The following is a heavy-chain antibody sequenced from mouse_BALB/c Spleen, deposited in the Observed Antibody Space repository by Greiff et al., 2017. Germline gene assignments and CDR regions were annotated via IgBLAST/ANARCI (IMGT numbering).Heavy chain of an antibody. CDR1: GYTFTSYW. CDR2: IYPGDGDT. J-gene: IGHJ4*01. D-gene: IGHD2-3*01. Sequence: VQLQQSGAELARPGASVKLSCKASGYTFTSYWMQWVKQRPGQGLEWIGAIYPGDGDTRYTQKFKGKATLTADKSSSTAYMQLSSLASEDSAVYYCARWDYYAMDYWGQGTSVTVSS. CDR3: ARWDYYAMDY. V-gene: IGHV1-87*01.